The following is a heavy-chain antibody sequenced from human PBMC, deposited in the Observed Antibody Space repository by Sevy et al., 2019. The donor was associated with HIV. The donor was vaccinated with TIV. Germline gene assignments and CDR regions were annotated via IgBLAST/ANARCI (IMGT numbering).Heavy chain of an antibody. V-gene: IGHV3-30*02. J-gene: IGHJ6*02. D-gene: IGHD2-8*01. CDR2: ERNDGSNK. CDR1: GFSLTTSD. Sequence: GGSLRLSCAASGFSLTTSDMHWVRQAPGKGLEWVACERNDGSNKYYADSVRDRFTISRDSPKNTLYLQMNSLRDEDTAIYYCARGRKTTEEWLEELDYYYGLDVWGQGTTVTVSS. CDR3: ARGRKTTEEWLEELDYYYGLDV.